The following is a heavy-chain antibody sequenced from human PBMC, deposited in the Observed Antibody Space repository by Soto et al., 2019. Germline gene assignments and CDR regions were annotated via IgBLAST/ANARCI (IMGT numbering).Heavy chain of an antibody. J-gene: IGHJ5*02. D-gene: IGHD2-2*01. CDR3: AHRKYQLPANWFDP. CDR2: IYWDDDK. V-gene: IGHV2-5*02. CDR1: GFSLSTSGVG. Sequence: QITLKESGPTLVKPTQTLTLTCTFSGFSLSTSGVGVGWIRQPPGKALEWLAVIYWDDDKRYSPSLKSRLTITKHTPKNQVVLTTTNMDPVDTATYYCAHRKYQLPANWFDPWGQGTLVTVSS.